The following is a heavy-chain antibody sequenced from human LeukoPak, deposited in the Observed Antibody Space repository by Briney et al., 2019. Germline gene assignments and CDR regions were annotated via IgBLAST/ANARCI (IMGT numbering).Heavy chain of an antibody. D-gene: IGHD3-10*01. CDR1: GGSISSGGYS. V-gene: IGHV4-30-2*01. CDR3: AGSASGIWFGESMFDY. Sequence: PSETLSLTCTVSGGSISSGGYSWSWIRQPPGKGLEWIGYIYHSGSTYYNPSLKSRVTISVDRSKNQFSLKLSSVTAADTAVYYCAGSASGIWFGESMFDYWGQGTLVTVPS. CDR2: IYHSGST. J-gene: IGHJ4*02.